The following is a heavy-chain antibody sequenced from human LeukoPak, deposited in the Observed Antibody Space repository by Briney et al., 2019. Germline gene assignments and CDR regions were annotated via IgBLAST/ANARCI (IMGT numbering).Heavy chain of an antibody. CDR2: ISGSGGTT. V-gene: IGHV3-23*01. CDR3: ATGPCIAAAACYFVY. J-gene: IGHJ4*02. Sequence: GGSLRVSCAASGLTFNSYAMTWVRQAPGTGLEWVSAISGSGGTTYYADPVKGRFTISRDNSKTTLYLQKNSLRVEDTAVYYCATGPCIAAAACYFVYWGQGTLVTVSS. CDR1: GLTFNSYA. D-gene: IGHD6-13*01.